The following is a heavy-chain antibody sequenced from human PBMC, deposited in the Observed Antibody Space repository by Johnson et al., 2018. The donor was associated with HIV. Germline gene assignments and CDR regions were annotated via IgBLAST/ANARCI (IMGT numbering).Heavy chain of an antibody. J-gene: IGHJ3*02. CDR3: ARGFAGSGWYSHRPVGAFDI. D-gene: IGHD6-19*01. CDR1: GFTFSSYW. V-gene: IGHV3-7*03. CDR2: IKQDGSEK. Sequence: VQLVESGGGVVQPGRSLRLSCAASGFTFSSYWMSWVRQAPGKGLEWVANIKQDGSEKYYVDSVKGRLTISRDNAKNSLYLQMNSLRAEDTAVYYCARGFAGSGWYSHRPVGAFDIWGQGTMVTVSS.